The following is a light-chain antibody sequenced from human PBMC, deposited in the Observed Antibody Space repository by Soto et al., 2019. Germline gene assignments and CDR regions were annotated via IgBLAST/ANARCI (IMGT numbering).Light chain of an antibody. J-gene: IGLJ7*01. Sequence: QLVLTQSPSASASLGASVKLTCTLSSGHSSYAIAWHQQQPEKGPRYLMKLNSDGSHSKGDGIPDRFSGSSSGAERYLTISSLQSEDEDADYCQTWGTGTYDVFGGGTQLTVL. V-gene: IGLV4-69*01. CDR1: SGHSSYA. CDR2: LNSDGSH. CDR3: QTWGTGTYDV.